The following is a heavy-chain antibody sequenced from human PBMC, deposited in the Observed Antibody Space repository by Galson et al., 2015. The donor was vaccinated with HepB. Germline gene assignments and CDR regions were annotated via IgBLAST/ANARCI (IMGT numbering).Heavy chain of an antibody. CDR1: GYSFTSYW. D-gene: IGHD4-11*01. CDR2: IDPSDSYT. J-gene: IGHJ4*02. CDR3: ASLMTDDYSNPLGSN. Sequence: QSGAEVKKPGESLRISCKGSGYSFTSYWISWVRQMPGKGLEWMGRIDPSDSYTNYSPSFQGHVTISADKSISTAYLQWSSLKASDTAMYYCASLMTDDYSNPLGSNWGQGTLVTVSS. V-gene: IGHV5-10-1*01.